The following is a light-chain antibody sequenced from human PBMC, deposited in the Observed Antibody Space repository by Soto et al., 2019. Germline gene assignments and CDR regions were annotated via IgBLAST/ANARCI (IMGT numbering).Light chain of an antibody. CDR2: DAS. CDR3: QQYNNWPRT. V-gene: IGKV3-15*01. J-gene: IGKJ1*01. Sequence: EIVMTQSPATLSVSPGEGATLSCRASQSVSSNLAWYQLKPGQAPRLLIYDASTRATGIPARFSGSGSGTELTLTISSLQSEDFAVYYCQQYNNWPRTFGQGTKVEIK. CDR1: QSVSSN.